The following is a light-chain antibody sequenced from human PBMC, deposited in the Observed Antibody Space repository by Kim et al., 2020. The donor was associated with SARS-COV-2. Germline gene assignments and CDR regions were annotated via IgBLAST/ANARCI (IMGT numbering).Light chain of an antibody. CDR3: KSYTSSTPFV. CDR1: SSDVGGNNY. Sequence: GQSITISCTGTSSDVGGNNYVSWYQQHPGNAHKLIIYNVNHRSSGVSNRFSGSKSGNTASLTISGLQAEDEADYYCKSYTSSTPFVFGTGTMVTVL. J-gene: IGLJ1*01. V-gene: IGLV2-14*03. CDR2: NVN.